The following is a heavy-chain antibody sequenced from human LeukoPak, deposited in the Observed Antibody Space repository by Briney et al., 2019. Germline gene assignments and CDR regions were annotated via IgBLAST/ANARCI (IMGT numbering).Heavy chain of an antibody. CDR2: INPNSGVT. D-gene: IGHD3-22*01. V-gene: IGHV1-2*02. Sequence: ASVKVSCKASGYTFTGFYIHWVRQAPGQGLEWMGWINPNSGVTTYAQRFQGRVTMTRDTSISTAYMELTWLRSDDTAVYYCARDYYDSIKWFDPWGQGTLVTVSS. CDR1: GYTFTGFY. J-gene: IGHJ5*02. CDR3: ARDYYDSIKWFDP.